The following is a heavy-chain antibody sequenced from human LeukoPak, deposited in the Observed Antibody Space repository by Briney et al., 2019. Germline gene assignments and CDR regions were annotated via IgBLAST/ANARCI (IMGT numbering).Heavy chain of an antibody. CDR2: ISYDGSNK. CDR1: GFTFSSYG. V-gene: IGHV3-30*03. Sequence: GRSLRLSCAASGFTFSSYGMHWVRQAPGKGLEWVAVISYDGSNKYYADSVKGRFTISRDNSKNTLYLQMNSLRAEDTAVYYCATSGVVVTAIHDAFDIWGQGTMVTVSS. D-gene: IGHD2-21*02. CDR3: ATSGVVVTAIHDAFDI. J-gene: IGHJ3*02.